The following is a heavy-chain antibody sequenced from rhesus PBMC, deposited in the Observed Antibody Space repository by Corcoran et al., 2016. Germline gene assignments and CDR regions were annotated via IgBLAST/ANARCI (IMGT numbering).Heavy chain of an antibody. Sequence: QVQLQESGPGLVKPSETLSLTCTGSGASISSNWWTWLRQPPGKGLEWIGDIDGNSGRTNYNPSLKSRVTISKDASKNHFSLKLSSVTAADTAVYYCAREKDDYWGQGVLVTVSS. J-gene: IGHJ4*01. CDR1: GASISSNW. CDR3: AREKDDY. CDR2: IDGNSGRT. V-gene: IGHV4-80*01.